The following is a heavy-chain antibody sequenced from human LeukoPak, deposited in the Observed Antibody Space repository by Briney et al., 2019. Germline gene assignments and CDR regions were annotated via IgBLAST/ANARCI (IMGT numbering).Heavy chain of an antibody. CDR1: GGSISSYY. CDR3: ARENIVVVPAAIRGDYYYYYYMDV. V-gene: IGHV4-4*09. J-gene: IGHJ6*03. CDR2: IYTSGST. D-gene: IGHD2-2*02. Sequence: SETLSLTCTVSGGSISSYYWSWIRQPPGKGLEWIGYIYTSGSTNYNPSLKSRVTMSVDTSKNQFSLKLSSVTAADTAVYYCARENIVVVPAAIRGDYYYYYYMDVWGKGTTVTVSS.